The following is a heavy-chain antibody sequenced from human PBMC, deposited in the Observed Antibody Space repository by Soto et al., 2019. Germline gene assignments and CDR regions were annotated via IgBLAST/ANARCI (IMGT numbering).Heavy chain of an antibody. V-gene: IGHV4-38-2*02. CDR2: FHHSGSI. CDR1: GYSISSGYY. D-gene: IGHD6-25*01. J-gene: IGHJ4*02. CDR3: ARDHYSSGYLVSPY. Sequence: PSETLSLTCAVSGYSISSGYYWGCVRQPPGKGLEWIGSFHHSGSISYNPSLKTRVTMSADMSKNEFSLKLSFVTAADTAVYYCARDHYSSGYLVSPYWGQGALVTVSS.